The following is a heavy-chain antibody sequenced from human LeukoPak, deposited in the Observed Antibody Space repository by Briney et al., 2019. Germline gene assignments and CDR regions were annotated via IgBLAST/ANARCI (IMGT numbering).Heavy chain of an antibody. CDR3: ARAGGYDWRNWFDP. J-gene: IGHJ5*02. Sequence: GGSLRLSCAASGFTFDDYAMHWVRQAPGKGLEWVSGISWNSGSIGYADSVKGRFTISRDNSKNTLYLQMNSLRAEDTAVYYCARAGGYDWRNWFDPWGQGTLVTVSS. CDR2: ISWNSGSI. CDR1: GFTFDDYA. V-gene: IGHV3-9*01. D-gene: IGHD5-12*01.